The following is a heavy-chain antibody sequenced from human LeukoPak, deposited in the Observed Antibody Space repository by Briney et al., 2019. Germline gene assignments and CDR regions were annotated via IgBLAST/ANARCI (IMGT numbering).Heavy chain of an antibody. Sequence: ASVKVSCKASGYTFTSYYMHWVRQAPGQGLEWMGIINPSGGSTSYAQKFQGRVTMTRDTSTSTVYMELSSLRSEDTAVYYCARDSRYCSGGSCSKDFDYWGQGSLVTVSS. CDR2: INPSGGST. V-gene: IGHV1-46*01. D-gene: IGHD2-15*01. J-gene: IGHJ4*02. CDR1: GYTFTSYY. CDR3: ARDSRYCSGGSCSKDFDY.